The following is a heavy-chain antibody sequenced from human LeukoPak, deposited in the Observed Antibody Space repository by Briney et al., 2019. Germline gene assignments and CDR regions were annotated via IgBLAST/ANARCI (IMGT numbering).Heavy chain of an antibody. J-gene: IGHJ4*02. CDR1: GGSISSSSYY. CDR2: IYHSGST. CDR3: AAYTGFGLDY. V-gene: IGHV4-39*07. D-gene: IGHD5-18*01. Sequence: SETLSLTCTVSGGSISSSSYYWGWIRQPPGKGLEWIGEIYHSGSTNYNPSLKSRVTISVDKSKNQFSLKLSSVTAADTAVYYCAAYTGFGLDYWGQGTLVTVSS.